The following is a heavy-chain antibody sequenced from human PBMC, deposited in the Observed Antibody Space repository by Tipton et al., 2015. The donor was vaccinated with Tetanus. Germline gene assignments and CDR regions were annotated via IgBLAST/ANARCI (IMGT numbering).Heavy chain of an antibody. J-gene: IGHJ4*02. CDR3: ARANNEFPKKGPFDS. Sequence: TLSLTCSVSGGSISYYYWSWIRQSPGKGLEWIGHIYYNGSTKYNPSLKSRITVSQDASKNQVSLRLTSVTAADTAVYYCARANNEFPKKGPFDSWGQGRLVIVSS. CDR1: GGSISYYY. CDR2: IYYNGST. V-gene: IGHV4-59*01. D-gene: IGHD1-1*01.